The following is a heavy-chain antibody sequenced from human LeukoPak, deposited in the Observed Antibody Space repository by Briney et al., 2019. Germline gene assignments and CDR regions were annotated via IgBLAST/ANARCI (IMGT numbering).Heavy chain of an antibody. CDR1: GFPFSDYG. J-gene: IGHJ6*02. CDR3: AREWSMTGVADYYYYGMDV. Sequence: PGGSLRLSCAASGFPFSDYGMHWVRQAPGKGLEWVAVIWYDGSNKYYADSVKGRSTISRDNSKNTLYLQMNSLRAEDAAVYYCAREWSMTGVADYYYYGMDVWGQGTTVTVSS. CDR2: IWYDGSNK. V-gene: IGHV3-33*01. D-gene: IGHD1-14*01.